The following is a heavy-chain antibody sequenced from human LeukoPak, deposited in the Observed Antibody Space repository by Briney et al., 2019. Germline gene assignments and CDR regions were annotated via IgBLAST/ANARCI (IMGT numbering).Heavy chain of an antibody. CDR1: GGSISSSSYY. V-gene: IGHV4-39*07. CDR3: ARGRLYRGGSTRHQNWFDP. J-gene: IGHJ5*02. CDR2: INHSGST. D-gene: IGHD2-2*01. Sequence: SEALSLTCTVSGGSISSSSYYWGWIRQPPGKGLEWIGEINHSGSTNYNPSLKSRVTISVDTSKNQFSLKLSSVTAADTAVYYCARGRLYRGGSTRHQNWFDPWGQGTLVTVSS.